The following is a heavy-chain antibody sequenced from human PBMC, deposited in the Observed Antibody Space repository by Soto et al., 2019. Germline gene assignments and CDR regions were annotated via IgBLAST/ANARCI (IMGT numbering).Heavy chain of an antibody. CDR2: IYSGGST. CDR3: ASSWIQLWGHFDY. D-gene: IGHD5-18*01. J-gene: IGHJ4*02. V-gene: IGHV3-53*01. CDR1: GFTVSSNY. Sequence: EVQLVESGGGLIQPGGSLRLSCAASGFTVSSNYMSWVRQAPGKGLEWVSVIYSGGSTYYADSVKGRFTISRDNSKNTLYLQMNSLRAEDTAVYYWASSWIQLWGHFDYWGQGTLVTVSS.